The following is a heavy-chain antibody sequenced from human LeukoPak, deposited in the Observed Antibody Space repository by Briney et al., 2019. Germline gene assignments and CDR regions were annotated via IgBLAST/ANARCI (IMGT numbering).Heavy chain of an antibody. J-gene: IGHJ4*02. V-gene: IGHV3-74*01. CDR2: INDDGSDT. CDR1: GLTFKLYW. CDR3: TISYDQGDY. Sequence: GGSLRLSCVASGLTFKLYWMHWVRQVPGKAPVWVSRINDDGSDTRYADSVRDRSTISRDDATNIVFLQMNSLRAEDTAVYYCTISYDQGDYWGQGTLVTVSS. D-gene: IGHD3-16*01.